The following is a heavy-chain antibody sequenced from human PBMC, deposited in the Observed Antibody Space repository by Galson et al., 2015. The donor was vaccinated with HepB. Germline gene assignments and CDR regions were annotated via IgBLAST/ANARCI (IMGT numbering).Heavy chain of an antibody. CDR2: IYSGGST. V-gene: IGHV3-53*01. Sequence: SLRLSCAASGFTVSSNYMSWVRQAPGKGLEWVSVIYSGGSTYYADSVKGRFTISRDNSKNTLYLQMNSLRAEDTAVYYCASGAVGARYFDYWGQGTLVTVSS. CDR3: ASGAVGARYFDY. D-gene: IGHD1-26*01. J-gene: IGHJ4*02. CDR1: GFTVSSNY.